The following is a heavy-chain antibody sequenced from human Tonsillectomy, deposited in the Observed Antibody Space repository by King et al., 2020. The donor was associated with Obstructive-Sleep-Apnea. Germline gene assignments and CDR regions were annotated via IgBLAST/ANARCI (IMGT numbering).Heavy chain of an antibody. J-gene: IGHJ5*02. Sequence: VQLQQSGPGLVKPSQTLSLTCAISGDSVSSHSVAWNWIRQSPSRGLEWLGRTFYRSRWYNNYAVFVKGRIAINPDTSKNQFSLQLNSVTPEDTAVYYCARDQGSDWDNWFDPWGQGTLVTVSS. CDR3: ARDQGSDWDNWFDP. CDR2: TFYRSRWYN. V-gene: IGHV6-1*01. CDR1: GDSVSSHSVA. D-gene: IGHD6-25*01.